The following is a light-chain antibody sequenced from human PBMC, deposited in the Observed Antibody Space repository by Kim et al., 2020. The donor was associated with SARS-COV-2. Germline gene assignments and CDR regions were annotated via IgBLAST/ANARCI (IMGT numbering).Light chain of an antibody. V-gene: IGLV6-57*03. CDR1: RGSILGQL. J-gene: IGLJ2*01. CDR3: QAYNSFNQGV. Sequence: TQTLPCTRRRGSILGQLVQWYQRRPGSAPATVIYETHQRPSGVPDRFSGSVDRSSNSASLTISELQAEDEADYYCQAYNSFNQGVFGGGTQLTVL. CDR2: ETH.